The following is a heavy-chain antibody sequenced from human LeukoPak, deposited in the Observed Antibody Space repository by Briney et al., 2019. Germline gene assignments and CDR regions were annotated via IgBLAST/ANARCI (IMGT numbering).Heavy chain of an antibody. V-gene: IGHV3-7*01. CDR3: ARGRIAYYYGSGSYLHYYYYMDV. J-gene: IGHJ6*03. Sequence: GGSLRLSCAASGFTFSSYSMNWVRQAPGKGLEWVANIKQDGSEKYYVDSVKGRFTISRDNAKNSLYLQMNSLRAEDTAVYYCARGRIAYYYGSGSYLHYYYYMDVWGKGTTVTISS. CDR2: IKQDGSEK. CDR1: GFTFSSYS. D-gene: IGHD3-10*01.